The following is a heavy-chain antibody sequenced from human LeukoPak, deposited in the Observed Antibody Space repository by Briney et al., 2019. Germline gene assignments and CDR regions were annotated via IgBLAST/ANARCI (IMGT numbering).Heavy chain of an antibody. CDR2: INHSGST. D-gene: IGHD1-26*01. CDR1: GGSFSGYY. CDR3: ARGRWELPIDY. J-gene: IGHJ4*02. V-gene: IGHV4-34*01. Sequence: SETLSLTCAVYGGSFSGYYWSWIRQPPGKGLEWIGEINHSGSTNYNPSLKSRVTISVDTSKNQISLKLSSVTAADTAVYYCARGRWELPIDYWGQGTLVTVSS.